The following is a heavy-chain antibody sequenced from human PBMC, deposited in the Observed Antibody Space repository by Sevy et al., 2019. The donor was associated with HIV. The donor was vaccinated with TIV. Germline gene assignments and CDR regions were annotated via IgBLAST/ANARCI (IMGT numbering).Heavy chain of an antibody. V-gene: IGHV1-2*04. J-gene: IGHJ4*02. CDR2: INPDTGDT. Sequence: ASVKVSCKASGYTFTSYYIHWVRQAPGQGLEWMGWINPDTGDTNYAQKFQDWVTMTRDTSISTAYMKLGRLRSDDTAVYYCARDDKHYFDHWGQGTLVTVSS. CDR1: GYTFTSYY. CDR3: ARDDKHYFDH.